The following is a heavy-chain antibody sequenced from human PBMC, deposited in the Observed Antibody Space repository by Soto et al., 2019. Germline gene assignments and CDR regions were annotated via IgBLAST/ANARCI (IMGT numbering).Heavy chain of an antibody. V-gene: IGHV3-33*01. Sequence: ESVGGVVQPGRSLRLSCAASGFTFSSYGMHWVRQAPGKGLEWVAVIWYDGSNKYYADSVKGRFTISRDNSKNTLYLQMNSLRAEDTAVYYCAREGPTYDFWSGYSGAIDYWGQGTLVTVSS. D-gene: IGHD3-3*01. CDR3: AREGPTYDFWSGYSGAIDY. CDR2: IWYDGSNK. J-gene: IGHJ4*02. CDR1: GFTFSSYG.